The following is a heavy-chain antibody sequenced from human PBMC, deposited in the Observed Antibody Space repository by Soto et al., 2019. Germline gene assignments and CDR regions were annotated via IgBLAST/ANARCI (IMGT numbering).Heavy chain of an antibody. V-gene: IGHV4-30-4*01. Sequence: SETLSLTGSVSGGSISSGYYYWCWIRQPPGKGLEWIGNIYYRVKASYHPSIKSRLIISIDTPKNQFSRKVGSVTAAEPGVCYSASSSLYGMDVWGQGTTVTVSS. CDR2: IYYRVKA. J-gene: IGHJ6*02. CDR1: GGSISSGYYY. CDR3: ASSSLYGMDV.